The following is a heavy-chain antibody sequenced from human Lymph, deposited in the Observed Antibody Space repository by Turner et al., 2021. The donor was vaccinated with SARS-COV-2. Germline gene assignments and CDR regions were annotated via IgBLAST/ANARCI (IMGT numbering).Heavy chain of an antibody. V-gene: IGHV1-46*01. J-gene: IGHJ4*02. CDR1: GYTFSSNY. Sequence: QVQLVQSGAEVKKPAASVTVSCKASGYTFSSNYMHWVRQAPGQGLEWMGMINPSGGSTSYAQKFQSRVTMTGDTSTSTVYMKLSSLRAEDTAVYYCARDFHFIPSNYSCAYWGQGTLVTVSS. CDR2: INPSGGST. D-gene: IGHD4-4*01. CDR3: ARDFHFIPSNYSCAY.